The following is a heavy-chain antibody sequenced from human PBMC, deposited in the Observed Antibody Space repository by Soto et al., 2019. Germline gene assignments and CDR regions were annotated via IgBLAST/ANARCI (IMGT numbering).Heavy chain of an antibody. J-gene: IGHJ6*02. V-gene: IGHV1-18*04. CDR1: GYTFTNYG. CDR2: ISANNGNT. Sequence: AAVKVSCKASGYTFTNYGISWVRQAPGQGLEWMGWISANNGNTHYAQKFQGRVTMTTETSTSTVYMELRSLRSDDTAVYYCARAGSSLGYAMDVWGRGTTVTVSS. CDR3: ARAGSSLGYAMDV. D-gene: IGHD3-10*01.